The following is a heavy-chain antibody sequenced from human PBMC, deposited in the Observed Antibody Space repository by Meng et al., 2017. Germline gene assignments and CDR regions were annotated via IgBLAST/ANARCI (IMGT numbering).Heavy chain of an antibody. CDR3: ARAQRITMVRGVIHTINWFDP. Sequence: SETLSLTCTVSGGSISSYYWSWIRQPAGKGLEWIGRIYTGGSTNYNPSLKSRVTMSVDTSKNQFSLKLSSVTAADTAVYYCARAQRITMVRGVIHTINWFDPWGQGTLVTVSS. CDR1: GGSISSYY. J-gene: IGHJ5*02. D-gene: IGHD3-10*01. V-gene: IGHV4-4*07. CDR2: IYTGGST.